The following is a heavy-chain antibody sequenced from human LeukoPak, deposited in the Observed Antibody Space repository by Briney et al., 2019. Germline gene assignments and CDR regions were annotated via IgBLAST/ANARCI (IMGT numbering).Heavy chain of an antibody. CDR1: GFSLSTSGMR. CDR2: IDWDDDK. CDR3: ARISYSSGWYYFDY. J-gene: IGHJ4*02. V-gene: IGHV2-70*04. Sequence: SGPALVKPTPTLTLTCTFSGFSLSTSGMRVSWIRQPPVKALEWLARIDWDDDKFYSTSLKTRLTISKDTSKNQVVLTMTNMDPVDTATYYCARISYSSGWYYFDYWGQGTLVTVSS. D-gene: IGHD6-19*01.